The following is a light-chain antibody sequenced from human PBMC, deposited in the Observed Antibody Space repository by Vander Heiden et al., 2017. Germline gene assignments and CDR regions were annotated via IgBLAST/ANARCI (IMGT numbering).Light chain of an antibody. J-gene: IGLJ3*02. V-gene: IGLV2-14*01. CDR2: EVS. CDR1: YSEVGRYNY. Sequence: QSALTQPASVSGSPGQSITISCTGTYSEVGRYNYNSWYQQHPAKAPKLVVYEVSGRPSGISDRFSGSKSGNTASLTISGLQAEDEADYYCASYTGSSTWVFGGGTKLTV. CDR3: ASYTGSSTWV.